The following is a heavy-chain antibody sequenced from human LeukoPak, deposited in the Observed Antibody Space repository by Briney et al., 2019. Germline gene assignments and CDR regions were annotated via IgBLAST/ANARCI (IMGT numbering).Heavy chain of an antibody. CDR2: IKQDGSEK. D-gene: IGHD3-16*01. Sequence: GGSLRLSCAASGFTFSSYWMSWVRQAPGKGLEWVAHIKQDGSEKYYVDSVKGRFTISRDNAKNSLYLQMDSLRVEDTAVYYCARDPPSRGTRYFDYWGQGTLVTVSS. CDR1: GFTFSSYW. V-gene: IGHV3-7*01. CDR3: ARDPPSRGTRYFDY. J-gene: IGHJ4*02.